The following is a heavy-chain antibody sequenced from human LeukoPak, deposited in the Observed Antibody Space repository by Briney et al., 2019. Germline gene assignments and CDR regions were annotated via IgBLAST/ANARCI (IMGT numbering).Heavy chain of an antibody. CDR3: ASILLWYVYDY. D-gene: IGHD3-10*01. V-gene: IGHV3-23*01. J-gene: IGHJ4*02. CDR2: ISDSGRST. CDR1: RFTFSSYG. Sequence: PGGSLRLSCAGSRFTFSSYGMHWVRQAPGEGLVWVSAISDSGRSTYYTDSVKGRFTISRDNSKNTLYLQMNSLRAEDTAVYYCASILLWYVYDYWGQGTLVTVSS.